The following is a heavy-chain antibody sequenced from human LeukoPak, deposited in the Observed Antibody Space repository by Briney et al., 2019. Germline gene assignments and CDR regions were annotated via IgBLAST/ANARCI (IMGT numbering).Heavy chain of an antibody. J-gene: IGHJ5*02. CDR3: ARCLLTGTTSWFDP. D-gene: IGHD1-1*01. CDR2: IIPILGIA. Sequence: SVKVSCKASGGTFSSYAISWLRQAPGQGLEWMGRIIPILGIANYAQKFQGRVTITADKSTSTAYMELSSLRSEDTAVYYCARCLLTGTTSWFDPWGQGTLVTGSS. V-gene: IGHV1-69*04. CDR1: GGTFSSYA.